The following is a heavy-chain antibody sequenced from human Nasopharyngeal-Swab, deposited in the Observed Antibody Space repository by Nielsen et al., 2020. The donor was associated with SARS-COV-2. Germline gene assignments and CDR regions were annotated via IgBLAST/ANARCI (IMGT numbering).Heavy chain of an antibody. Sequence: GESLKISCAASGFTFSSYWMSWVRQAPGKGLEWVANIKQDGSEKYYVDSVKGRFTISRDNAKNSLYLQMNSLRAEDTAVYYCARDRRRWLELDYWGQGTLVTVSS. CDR2: IKQDGSEK. V-gene: IGHV3-7*01. CDR3: ARDRRRWLELDY. J-gene: IGHJ4*02. CDR1: GFTFSSYW. D-gene: IGHD5-24*01.